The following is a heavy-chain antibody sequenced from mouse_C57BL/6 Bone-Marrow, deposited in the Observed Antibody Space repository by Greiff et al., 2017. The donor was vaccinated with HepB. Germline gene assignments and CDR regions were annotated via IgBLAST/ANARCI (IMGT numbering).Heavy chain of an antibody. CDR3: TRDGRANWAYFDV. CDR1: GFTFSSYA. CDR2: ISSGGDYI. J-gene: IGHJ1*03. V-gene: IGHV5-9-1*02. Sequence: EVQLQESGEGLVKPGGSLKLSCAASGFTFSSYAMSWVRQTPEKRLEWVAYISSGGDYIYYADTVKGRFTISRDNARNTLYLQMSSLKSEDTAMYYCTRDGRANWAYFDVWGTGTTVTVSS. D-gene: IGHD4-1*01.